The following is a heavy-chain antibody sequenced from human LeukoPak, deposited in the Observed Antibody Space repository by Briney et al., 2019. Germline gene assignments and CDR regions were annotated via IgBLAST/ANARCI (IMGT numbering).Heavy chain of an antibody. CDR3: ARDRGSGLDY. D-gene: IGHD3-10*01. CDR1: GFTFSSYS. J-gene: IGHJ4*02. Sequence: GGSLRLSCAASGFTFSSYSMNWVRQAPGKGLEWVSSISSSSSYIYYADSVKGRFTISRDNSKNTLYLQMNSLRAEDTAVYYCARDRGSGLDYWGQGTLVTVSS. V-gene: IGHV3-21*01. CDR2: ISSSSSYI.